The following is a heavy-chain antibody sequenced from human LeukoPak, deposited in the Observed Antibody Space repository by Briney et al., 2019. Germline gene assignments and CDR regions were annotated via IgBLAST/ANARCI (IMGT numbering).Heavy chain of an antibody. CDR2: ISGSGGST. D-gene: IGHD4-17*01. J-gene: IGHJ4*02. Sequence: PGGSLRLSCAASGFTFSSYGMSWVRQAPGKGLEWVSAISGSGGSTCYADSVKGRFTISRDNSKNTLYLQMNSLRAEDTAVYYCAKDSRSTVTIFDYWGQGTLVTVSS. CDR1: GFTFSSYG. V-gene: IGHV3-23*01. CDR3: AKDSRSTVTIFDY.